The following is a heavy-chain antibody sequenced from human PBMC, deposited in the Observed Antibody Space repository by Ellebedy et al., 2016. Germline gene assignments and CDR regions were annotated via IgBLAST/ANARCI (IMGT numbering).Heavy chain of an antibody. J-gene: IGHJ3*02. V-gene: IGHV3-53*01. D-gene: IGHD4-23*01. CDR2: IYTSGAT. CDR1: GFTFSGYD. CDR3: VTRHNGGFDI. Sequence: GGSLRLSXAASGFTFSGYDMNWVRQAPGKGLEWVSVIYTSGATYYADSVKGRFTISRDSSKKTLFLQMTSLGAEDTAVYYCVTRHNGGFDIWGQGTMVTVSS.